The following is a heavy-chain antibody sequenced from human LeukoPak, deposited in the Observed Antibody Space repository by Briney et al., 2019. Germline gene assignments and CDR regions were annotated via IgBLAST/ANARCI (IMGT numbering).Heavy chain of an antibody. V-gene: IGHV7-4-1*02. CDR3: ARLYPRYCSSTSCLNWFDP. Sequence: GASVKVSCKSSGYTFTSYAMNWMRQAPGQGLEWMGWINTNTGNPTYAQGFTGRFVFSLDTSVSTAYLQISSLKAEDTAGYYCARLYPRYCSSTSCLNWFDPWGQGTLVTVSS. J-gene: IGHJ5*02. CDR1: GYTFTSYA. CDR2: INTNTGNP. D-gene: IGHD2-2*01.